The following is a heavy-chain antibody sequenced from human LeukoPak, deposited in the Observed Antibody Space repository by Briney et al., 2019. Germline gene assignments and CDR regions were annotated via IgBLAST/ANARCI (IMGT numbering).Heavy chain of an antibody. V-gene: IGHV1-46*01. CDR2: INPSGGST. D-gene: IGHD3-10*01. Sequence: ASVKVSCKASGYTFTSYYMHWVRQAPGQGLEWMGIINPSGGSTSYAQKFQGRVTITADKSTSTAYMELSSLRSEDTAVYYCARGGGRITMVRGVMTFDYWGQGTLVTVSS. CDR3: ARGGGRITMVRGVMTFDY. CDR1: GYTFTSYY. J-gene: IGHJ4*02.